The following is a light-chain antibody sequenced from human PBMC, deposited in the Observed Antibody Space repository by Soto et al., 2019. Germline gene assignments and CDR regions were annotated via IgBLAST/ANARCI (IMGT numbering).Light chain of an antibody. J-gene: IGKJ4*01. CDR3: QRFNVYPLT. CDR1: QGINDY. V-gene: IGKV1-9*01. CDR2: AAS. Sequence: DIQLTQSPSFLSASVGDRVTITCRASQGINDYLAWYQQKPGKDPKLLIYAASTLQSEVPSRFSGSASGTEFTLTISSLQPEDFATYYCQRFNVYPLTFGGGTKVEIK.